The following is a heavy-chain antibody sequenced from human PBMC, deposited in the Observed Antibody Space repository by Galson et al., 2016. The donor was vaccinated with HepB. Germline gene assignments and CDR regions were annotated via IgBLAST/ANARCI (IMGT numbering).Heavy chain of an antibody. CDR2: ISRSGDST. CDR3: VQGSTAPAV. V-gene: IGHV3-23*01. J-gene: IGHJ6*03. D-gene: IGHD2-2*01. CDR1: GFTFNNYG. Sequence: SLRLSCAASGFTFNNYGMTWVRQAPGKGLEVVSSISRSGDSTDYADSVKGRFIISRDNTKNTLSLQMNSMRAEATAVYYCVQGSTAPAVWGNGTTVTVSS.